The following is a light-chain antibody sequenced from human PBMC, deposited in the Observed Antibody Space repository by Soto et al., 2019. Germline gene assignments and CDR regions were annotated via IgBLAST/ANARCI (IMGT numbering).Light chain of an antibody. CDR1: QDIKNY. Sequence: DLQMTQSPSSLSASVGDRVTITCQASQDIKNYLNWYQQKPGKAPKLLMYLASTLETGVPSRFSGGGSGTHFTFTISNLQPEDIATYYCQHYNGYSWTFGQGTRWIS. V-gene: IGKV1-33*01. CDR2: LAS. CDR3: QHYNGYSWT. J-gene: IGKJ1*01.